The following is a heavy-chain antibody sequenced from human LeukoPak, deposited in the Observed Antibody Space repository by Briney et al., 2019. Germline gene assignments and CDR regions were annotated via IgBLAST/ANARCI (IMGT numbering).Heavy chain of an antibody. CDR2: INSDGSST. Sequence: GGSLRLSCAASGFTFSSYRMHWVRQAPGKGLVWVSRINSDGSSTSYADSVKGRFTISRDNAKNTLYLQMNSLRAEDTAVYYCARGALYYDILTGYPDYWGQGTLVTVSS. CDR1: GFTFSSYR. V-gene: IGHV3-74*01. CDR3: ARGALYYDILTGYPDY. D-gene: IGHD3-9*01. J-gene: IGHJ4*02.